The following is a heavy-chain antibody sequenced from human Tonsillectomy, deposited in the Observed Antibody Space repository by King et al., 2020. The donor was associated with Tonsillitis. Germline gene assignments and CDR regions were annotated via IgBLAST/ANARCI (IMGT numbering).Heavy chain of an antibody. CDR1: GFTFSSYW. CDR3: ARAFYDSGGYYFVGFDY. J-gene: IGHJ4*02. V-gene: IGHV3-74*01. D-gene: IGHD3-22*01. Sequence: VQLVESGGGLVQPGGSLRLSCAASGFTFSSYWMHWVRQAPGKGLVWVSRINSDGSSTSYADSVKGRFTISRDNAKNTLYLQMNSLRAEDTAVYYCARAFYDSGGYYFVGFDYWGQGTLFTVSS. CDR2: INSDGSST.